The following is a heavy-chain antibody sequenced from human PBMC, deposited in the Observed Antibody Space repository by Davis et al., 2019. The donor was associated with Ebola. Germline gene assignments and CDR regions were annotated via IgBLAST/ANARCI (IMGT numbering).Heavy chain of an antibody. CDR1: GFTFSSYY. Sequence: GESLKISCAASGFTFSSYYMNWVRQAPGKGLEWVSSISSSSNYIYYADSMKGRFTISRDNAKNSLYLQLNSLRDEDTAVYYCAREARYAIGVNDYWGQGTLVTVSS. V-gene: IGHV3-21*01. J-gene: IGHJ4*02. D-gene: IGHD3-3*01. CDR3: AREARYAIGVNDY. CDR2: ISSSSNYI.